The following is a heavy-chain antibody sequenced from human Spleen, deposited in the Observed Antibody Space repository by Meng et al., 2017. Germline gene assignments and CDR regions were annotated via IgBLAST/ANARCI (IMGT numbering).Heavy chain of an antibody. D-gene: IGHD1-26*01. CDR2: IYHSGST. CDR1: GYSISSGYY. Sequence: SKTLSLTCTVSGYSISSGYYWGWIRQPPGKGLEWIGSIYHSGSTYYNPSLKSRVTISVDTSKNQFSLKLSSVTAADTAVYYCARDRSTGNYYAFDIWGQGTMVTVSS. CDR3: ARDRSTGNYYAFDI. V-gene: IGHV4-38-2*02. J-gene: IGHJ3*02.